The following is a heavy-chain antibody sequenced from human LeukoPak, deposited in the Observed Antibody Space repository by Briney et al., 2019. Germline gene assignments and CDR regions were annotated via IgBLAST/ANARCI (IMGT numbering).Heavy chain of an antibody. J-gene: IGHJ3*02. V-gene: IGHV3-11*01. D-gene: IGHD6-19*01. CDR2: ISSSSSTI. Sequence: GGSLRLSCVASGFTFGDFYMSWIRQAPGKGLEWVAYISSSSSTIYYADSVKGRFTISRDNAKNSLYLQMSSLRAEDTAVYYCAKDRISGYGSDWSSDAFDIWGQGTMVTVSS. CDR3: AKDRISGYGSDWSSDAFDI. CDR1: GFTFGDFY.